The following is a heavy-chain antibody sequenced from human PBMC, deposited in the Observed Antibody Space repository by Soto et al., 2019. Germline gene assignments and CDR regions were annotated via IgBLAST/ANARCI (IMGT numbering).Heavy chain of an antibody. V-gene: IGHV4-30-4*01. CDR2: IYYSGST. Sequence: SETLSLTCTVSCGSISSCDYYWSWIRQPPGKGLEWIGYIYYSGSTYYNPSLKSRVTISVDTSKNQFSLKLSSVTAADTAVYYCARLARWEPKLFYYWGQGTLVTVS. D-gene: IGHD1-26*01. J-gene: IGHJ4*02. CDR1: CGSISSCDYY. CDR3: ARLARWEPKLFYY.